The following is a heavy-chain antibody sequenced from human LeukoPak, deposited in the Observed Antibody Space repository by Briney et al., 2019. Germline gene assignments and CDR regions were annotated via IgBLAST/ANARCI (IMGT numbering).Heavy chain of an antibody. CDR2: IYYSGTT. CDR1: GGSINRYF. V-gene: IGHV4-59*12. Sequence: SETLSLTCTVSGGSINRYFWSWIRQPPGKGLEWIGHIYYSGTTNYNPSLKSRVTVSVDMSKNQFSLKLTSVTAADTAVYYCARAGVVPAATAFNYYYMDVWGKGTTVTVSS. J-gene: IGHJ6*03. CDR3: ARAGVVPAATAFNYYYMDV. D-gene: IGHD2-2*01.